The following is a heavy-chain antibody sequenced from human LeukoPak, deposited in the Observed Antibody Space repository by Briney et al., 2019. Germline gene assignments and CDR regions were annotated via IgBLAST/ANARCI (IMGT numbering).Heavy chain of an antibody. J-gene: IGHJ4*02. CDR1: GFTFSSYA. Sequence: QPGGSLRLSCAASGFTFSSYAMSWVRQAPGKGLEWVSAISGSGGSTYYADSVKGRFTISRDNSKNTLYLQMNSLRADDTAVYYCAKEISSWDDTIGDPGDYWGQGTLVTVSS. D-gene: IGHD3-10*01. CDR2: ISGSGGST. V-gene: IGHV3-23*01. CDR3: AKEISSWDDTIGDPGDY.